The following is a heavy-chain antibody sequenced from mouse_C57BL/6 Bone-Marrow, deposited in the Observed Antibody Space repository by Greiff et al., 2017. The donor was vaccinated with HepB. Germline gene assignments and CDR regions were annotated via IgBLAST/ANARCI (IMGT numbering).Heavy chain of an antibody. D-gene: IGHD2-2*01. CDR2: ISNGGGRT. V-gene: IGHV5-12*01. CDR1: GFTFSDYY. CDR3: ARHGYPPGWAY. Sequence: EVKLMESGGGLVQPGGSLKLSCAASGFTFSDYYMYWVRQTPEKRLEWVAYISNGGGRTYYSDTVKGRVTISRDNAKNTLYLQMSRLKSEDTAMYYCARHGYPPGWAYWGQGTLVTVSA. J-gene: IGHJ3*01.